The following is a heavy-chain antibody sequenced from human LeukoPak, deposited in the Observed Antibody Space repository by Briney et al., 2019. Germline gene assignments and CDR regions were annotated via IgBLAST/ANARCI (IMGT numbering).Heavy chain of an antibody. Sequence: GGSLRLSCAASGFTVSSKYLSWVRQAPGNGLEWVSAIYSGDSTYYADSVKGRFTISRDNSKNTLYLQMNSLRAEDTAVYYCARLDGGGYFDYWGQRTLVTVSS. D-gene: IGHD5-24*01. CDR2: IYSGDST. CDR3: ARLDGGGYFDY. V-gene: IGHV3-53*01. CDR1: GFTVSSKY. J-gene: IGHJ4*02.